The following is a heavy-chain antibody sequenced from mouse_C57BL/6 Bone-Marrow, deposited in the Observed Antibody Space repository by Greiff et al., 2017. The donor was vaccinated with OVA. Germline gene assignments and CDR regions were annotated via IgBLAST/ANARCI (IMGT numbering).Heavy chain of an antibody. CDR1: GYTFTSYG. V-gene: IGHV1-81*01. J-gene: IGHJ1*03. CDR3: ARVEGLRRYFDV. D-gene: IGHD2-2*01. CDR2: IYPRSGNT. Sequence: VQLQQSGAELARPGASVKLSCKASGYTFTSYGISWVKQRTGQGLEWIGEIYPRSGNTYSNEKFKGKATLTADKSSSTAYMELRSLTSEDSAVYFCARVEGLRRYFDVWGTGTTVTVSS.